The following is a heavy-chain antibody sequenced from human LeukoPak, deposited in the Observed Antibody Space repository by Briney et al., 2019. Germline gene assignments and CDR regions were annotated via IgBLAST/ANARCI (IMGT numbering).Heavy chain of an antibody. D-gene: IGHD3-22*01. J-gene: IGHJ4*02. CDR1: GFTVSSNH. CDR3: ARDPLNDSSGYYNFG. Sequence: GGSLRLSCAASGFTVSSNHMSWVRQAPGKGLEWVSVIYSGGSAYYADSVKGRFTISRDNSKNTLYLQMNSLRAEDTAVYYCARDPLNDSSGYYNFGGGQGTLVTVSS. V-gene: IGHV3-66*01. CDR2: IYSGGSA.